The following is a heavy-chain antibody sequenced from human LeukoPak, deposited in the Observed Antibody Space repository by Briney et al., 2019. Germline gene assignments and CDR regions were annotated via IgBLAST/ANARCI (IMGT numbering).Heavy chain of an antibody. V-gene: IGHV4-30-4*01. Sequence: PSQTLSLTCTVSGGSISSGDYYWSWIRQPPGKGLEWIGYIYYSGGTYYNPSLKSRVTISVDTSKNQFSLKLSSVTAADTAVYYCARVAGYCSGGSCYSAWFDPWGQGTLVTVSS. J-gene: IGHJ5*02. CDR3: ARVAGYCSGGSCYSAWFDP. CDR1: GGSISSGDYY. D-gene: IGHD2-15*01. CDR2: IYYSGGT.